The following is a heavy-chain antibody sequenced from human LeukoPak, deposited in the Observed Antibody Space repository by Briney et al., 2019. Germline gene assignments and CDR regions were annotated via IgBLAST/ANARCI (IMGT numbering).Heavy chain of an antibody. CDR1: GFTFSSYT. CDR3: ARTGGATYYGSAMYYFDC. J-gene: IGHJ4*02. Sequence: GGSLRLSCAASGFTFSSYTMHWVRQAPGKGLEYVSDITHNGGSTYYANSVKGRFTISRDTSTNTLYLQLGSLRAADMAVYYCARTGGATYYGSAMYYFDCWGQGTLVTVSS. D-gene: IGHD1-26*01. CDR2: ITHNGGST. V-gene: IGHV3-64*01.